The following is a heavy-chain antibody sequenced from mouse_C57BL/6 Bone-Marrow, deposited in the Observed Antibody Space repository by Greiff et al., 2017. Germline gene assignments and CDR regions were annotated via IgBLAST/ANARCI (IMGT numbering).Heavy chain of an antibody. V-gene: IGHV5-16*01. CDR1: GFTFSDYY. D-gene: IGHD1-1*01. J-gene: IGHJ1*03. CDR2: IKYAGSNT. Sequence: EVKLVESEGGLVQPGSSMKLSCTASGFTFSDYYMAWVRQVPEKGLEWVANIKYAGSNTYYLESLKNRFIISRDNAKNILYLQMSSLKSEDTATYYCARITTGNGYFDVWVTGTTVTVSA. CDR3: ARITTGNGYFDV.